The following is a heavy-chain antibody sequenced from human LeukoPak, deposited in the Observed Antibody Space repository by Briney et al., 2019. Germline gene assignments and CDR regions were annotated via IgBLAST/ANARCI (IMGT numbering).Heavy chain of an antibody. V-gene: IGHV1-18*01. J-gene: IGHJ4*02. CDR1: GYTFTSYG. CDR2: ISAYNGNT. CDR3: ARAKEGYCSSTSCYTRAWIDY. D-gene: IGHD2-2*02. Sequence: ASVKVSCKASGYTFTSYGISWVRQAPGQGLEWMGWISAYNGNTNYAQKLQGRVTMTTDTSTSTAYMELRSLRSDDTAVYYCARAKEGYCSSTSCYTRAWIDYWDQGTLVTVSS.